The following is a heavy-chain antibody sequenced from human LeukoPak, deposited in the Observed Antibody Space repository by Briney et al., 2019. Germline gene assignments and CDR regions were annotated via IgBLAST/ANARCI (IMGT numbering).Heavy chain of an antibody. CDR2: ISGSGGST. V-gene: IGHV3-23*01. Sequence: GSLRLSCAASGFTFSSYAMSWVRQAPGKGLEWVSAISGSGGSTYYADSVKGRFTISRDNSKNTLYLQMNSLRAEDTAVYYCAKARGSCSGGSCYSSPYYYGMDVWGQGTTVTVSS. J-gene: IGHJ6*02. D-gene: IGHD2-15*01. CDR3: AKARGSCSGGSCYSSPYYYGMDV. CDR1: GFTFSSYA.